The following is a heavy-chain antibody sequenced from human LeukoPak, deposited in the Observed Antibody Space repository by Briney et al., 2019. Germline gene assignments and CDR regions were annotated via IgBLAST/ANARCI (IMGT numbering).Heavy chain of an antibody. CDR2: ISGGGGNT. Sequence: GGSLRLSCAASGLTFSNYAMSWVRQAPGKGLEWVSGISGGGGNTYYADSVKGRFTISRDNSKNTLYLQMNSLRAEDTAVYYCARDGGYLDAFDIWGQGTMVTVSS. V-gene: IGHV3-23*01. J-gene: IGHJ3*02. CDR1: GLTFSNYA. CDR3: ARDGGYLDAFDI. D-gene: IGHD3-22*01.